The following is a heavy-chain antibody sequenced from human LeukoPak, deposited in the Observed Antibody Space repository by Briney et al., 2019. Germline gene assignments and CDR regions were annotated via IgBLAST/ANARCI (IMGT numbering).Heavy chain of an antibody. D-gene: IGHD3-22*01. J-gene: IGHJ5*02. V-gene: IGHV1-69*05. Sequence: ASVKVSCKASGGTFSSYAISWVRQAPGQGLEWMGGIILIFGTANYAQKFQGRVTITTDESTSTAYMELSSLRSEDTAVYYCASAYYYDSRDKGWFDPWGQGTLVTVSS. CDR1: GGTFSSYA. CDR2: IILIFGTA. CDR3: ASAYYYDSRDKGWFDP.